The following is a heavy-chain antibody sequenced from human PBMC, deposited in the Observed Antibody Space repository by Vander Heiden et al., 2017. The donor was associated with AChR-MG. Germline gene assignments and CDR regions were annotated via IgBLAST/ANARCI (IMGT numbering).Heavy chain of an antibody. CDR1: GFTFSSYG. J-gene: IGHJ5*02. V-gene: IGHV3-30*02. CDR2: IRYDGSNK. CDR3: AKNTIFGANWFDP. Sequence: QVQLVESGGGVVQPGGSLRLSCAASGFTFSSYGMHWVRQAPGKGLEWVAFIRYDGSNKYYADSVKGRFTISRDNSKNTLYLQMNSLRAEDTAVYYCAKNTIFGANWFDPWGQGTLVTVSS. D-gene: IGHD3-3*01.